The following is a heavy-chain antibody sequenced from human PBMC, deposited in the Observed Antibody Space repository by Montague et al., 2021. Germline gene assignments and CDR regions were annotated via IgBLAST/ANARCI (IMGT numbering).Heavy chain of an antibody. CDR3: ARDQGGYFDD. Sequence: TLSPTCTVSGGSINSGGYYWTWIRQHPGKDLEWIGYIYYSGTTYYNPSLKSRVTISVDTSKNQFSLKLSSVTAADTAVYYCARDQGGYFDDWGQGTLVTVSS. J-gene: IGHJ4*02. CDR2: IYYSGTT. V-gene: IGHV4-31*03. CDR1: GGSINSGGYY. D-gene: IGHD3-16*01.